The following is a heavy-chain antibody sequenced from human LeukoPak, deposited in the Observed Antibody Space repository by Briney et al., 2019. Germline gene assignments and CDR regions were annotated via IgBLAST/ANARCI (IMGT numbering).Heavy chain of an antibody. Sequence: SQTLSLTCTVSGGSISSGDYYWSWIRQPPGKGLEWIGYIYYSGSTYYNPSLKSRVTISVDRSKNQFSLKLSSVTAADTAVYYCVGYGLPIDAFDIWGQGTMVTVSS. J-gene: IGHJ3*02. CDR2: IYYSGST. CDR3: VGYGLPIDAFDI. D-gene: IGHD1-1*01. V-gene: IGHV4-30-4*08. CDR1: GGSISSGDYY.